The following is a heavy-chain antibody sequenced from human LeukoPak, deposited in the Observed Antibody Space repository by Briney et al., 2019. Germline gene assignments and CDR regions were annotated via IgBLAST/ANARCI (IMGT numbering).Heavy chain of an antibody. D-gene: IGHD2-21*01. CDR3: ARRRIPSNRSDY. CDR1: GFTFSSYS. CDR2: ISSSSSYI. V-gene: IGHV3-21*01. J-gene: IGHJ4*02. Sequence: PGGSLRLSCAASGFTFSSYSMNWVRQAPGKGLEWVSSISSSSSYIYYADSVKGRFTISRDNAKNSLYLQMNSLRAEDTAVYYCARRRIPSNRSDYWGQGTLVTVSS.